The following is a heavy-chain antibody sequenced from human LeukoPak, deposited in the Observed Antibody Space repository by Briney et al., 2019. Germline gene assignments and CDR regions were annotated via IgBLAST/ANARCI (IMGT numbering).Heavy chain of an antibody. CDR3: ARDTLKYYYGSGSYFSFDY. J-gene: IGHJ4*02. V-gene: IGHV1-2*02. Sequence: GASVKVSFTASGYTFTCYYMHWVRQAPGQGLEWMGWINPNSGGTNYAQKFQGRVTMTRDTSISTAYMELSRLRSDDTAVYYCARDTLKYYYGSGSYFSFDYWGQGTLVTVSS. D-gene: IGHD3-10*01. CDR2: INPNSGGT. CDR1: GYTFTCYY.